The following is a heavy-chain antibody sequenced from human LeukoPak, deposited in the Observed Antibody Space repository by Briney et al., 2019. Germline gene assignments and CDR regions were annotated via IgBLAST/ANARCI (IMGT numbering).Heavy chain of an antibody. D-gene: IGHD6-19*01. J-gene: IGHJ5*02. Sequence: ASVKVSCKASGYTFTGYYMHWVRQAPGQGLEWMGWINPNSGGTNYAQKFQGRVHVARDTSISTAYMELRRLRSDDTAVYYCARVTPSMSSGWVDPWGQGTLVTVSS. V-gene: IGHV1-2*02. CDR1: GYTFTGYY. CDR2: INPNSGGT. CDR3: ARVTPSMSSGWVDP.